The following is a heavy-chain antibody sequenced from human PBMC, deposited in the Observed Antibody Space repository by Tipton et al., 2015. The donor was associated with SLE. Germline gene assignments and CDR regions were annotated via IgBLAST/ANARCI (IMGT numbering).Heavy chain of an antibody. J-gene: IGHJ3*02. V-gene: IGHV4-38-2*02. CDR1: GLSISSGFY. Sequence: TLSLTCSVSGLSISSGFYWGWLRQSPGKGLEWIGSIYHSGSTQYNPSLKSRVTISVDTSKTQFSLKLSSVTAADTAMYYCARAPGAFDIWGQGTMVTVSS. CDR3: ARAPGAFDI. CDR2: IYHSGST.